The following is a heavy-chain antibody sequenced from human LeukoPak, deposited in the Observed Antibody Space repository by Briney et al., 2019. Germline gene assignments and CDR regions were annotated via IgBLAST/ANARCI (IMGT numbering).Heavy chain of an antibody. D-gene: IGHD3-16*01. CDR3: AKGGGGVLAS. CDR2: ISGSGGNT. V-gene: IGHV3-23*01. Sequence: PGGSLRLSCAASGFTFSSYAMSWVRQAPGKGLEWVSAISGSGGNTYFADSVKGRFTISRDNSKNTLYLQMNSLKADDTAVYYCAKGGGGVLASWGQGTLVTVSS. J-gene: IGHJ4*02. CDR1: GFTFSSYA.